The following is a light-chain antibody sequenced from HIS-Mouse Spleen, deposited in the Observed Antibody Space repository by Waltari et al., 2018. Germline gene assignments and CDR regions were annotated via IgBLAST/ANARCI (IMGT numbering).Light chain of an antibody. CDR1: NIASKS. CDR3: QVWDSSSDHVV. Sequence: SYVLTQPPSLSVAPGKTARITCWGNNIASKSVHWYQQKPGQAPVLVVYDDSDRPSGIPERFSGSNSGNTATLTISRVEAGDEADYYCQVWDSSSDHVVFGGGTKLTVL. V-gene: IGLV3-21*03. CDR2: DDS. J-gene: IGLJ2*01.